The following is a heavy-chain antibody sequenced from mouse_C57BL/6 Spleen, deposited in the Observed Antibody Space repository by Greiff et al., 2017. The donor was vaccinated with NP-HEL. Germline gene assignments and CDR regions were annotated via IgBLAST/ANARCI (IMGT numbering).Heavy chain of an antibody. D-gene: IGHD1-1*01. CDR1: GYTFTSYT. Sequence: QVHVKQSGAELARPGASVKMSCKASGYTFTSYTMHWVKQRPGQGLEWIGYINPSSGYTKYNQKFKDKATLTADKSSSTAYMQLSSLTSEDSAVYYCARSDYYGSSYGGYWGQGTTLTVSS. CDR3: ARSDYYGSSYGGY. J-gene: IGHJ2*01. CDR2: INPSSGYT. V-gene: IGHV1-4*01.